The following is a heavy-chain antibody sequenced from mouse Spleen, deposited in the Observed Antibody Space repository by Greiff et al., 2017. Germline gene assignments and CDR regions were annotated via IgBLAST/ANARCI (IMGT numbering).Heavy chain of an antibody. J-gene: IGHJ2*01. V-gene: IGHV10-1*01. CDR2: IRSKSNNYAT. Sequence: EVKVVESGGGLVQPKGSLKLSCAASGFSFNTYAMNWVRQAPGKGLEWVARIRSKSNNYATYYADSVKDRFTISRDDSESMLYLQMNNLKTEDTAMYYCVRQGWSYYFDYWGQGTTLTVSS. D-gene: IGHD3-2*02. CDR1: GFSFNTYA. CDR3: VRQGWSYYFDY.